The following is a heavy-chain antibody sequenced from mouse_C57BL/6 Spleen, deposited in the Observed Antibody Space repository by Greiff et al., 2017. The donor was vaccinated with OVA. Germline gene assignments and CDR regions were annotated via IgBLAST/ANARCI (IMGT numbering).Heavy chain of an antibody. CDR2: IYPRSGNT. V-gene: IGHV1-81*01. D-gene: IGHD1-1*01. CDR1: GYTFTSYG. Sequence: QVQLQQSGAELARPGASVKLSCKASGYTFTSYGISWVKQRTGQGLEWIGEIYPRSGNTYYNEKFKGKATLTADKSSSTAYMELRSLTSEDSAVYFCAREGTTVVARGGAMDDWGQGTSVTVSS. CDR3: AREGTTVVARGGAMDD. J-gene: IGHJ4*01.